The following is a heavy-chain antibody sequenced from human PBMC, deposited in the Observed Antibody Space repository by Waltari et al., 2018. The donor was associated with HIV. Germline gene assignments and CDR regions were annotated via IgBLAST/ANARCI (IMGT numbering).Heavy chain of an antibody. CDR3: ARLSTVTTTAFDI. Sequence: EVQLVQSGAEVKMPGESLKISCKGSGYSFTHYWIGWVRQMPGKGLGWMGVVYPGNSATSFSPSFQGQVTLSADTSLSTAYLQWSGLRASDTAMYYSARLSTVTTTAFDIWGQGTMVTVSS. CDR1: GYSFTHYW. D-gene: IGHD4-4*01. CDR2: VYPGNSAT. V-gene: IGHV5-51*03. J-gene: IGHJ3*02.